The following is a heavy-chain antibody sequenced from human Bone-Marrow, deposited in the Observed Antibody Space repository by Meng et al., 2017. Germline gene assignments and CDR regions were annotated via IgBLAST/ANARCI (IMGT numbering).Heavy chain of an antibody. CDR1: GFTFSSYW. J-gene: IGHJ4*02. CDR3: ASFPGQIRAIRKWLLLV. D-gene: IGHD3-22*01. CDR2: IKHDGSEK. V-gene: IGHV3-7*01. Sequence: GESLKISCAASGFTFSSYWMSWVRQAPGKGLEWVSNIKHDGSEKYYVDSVMGRFTISRDNAKNSLSLQMNSLRAEDTAVYYCASFPGQIRAIRKWLLLVWGQGTLVTVSS.